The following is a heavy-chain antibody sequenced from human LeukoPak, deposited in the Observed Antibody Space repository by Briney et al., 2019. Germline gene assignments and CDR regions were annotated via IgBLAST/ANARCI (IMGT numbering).Heavy chain of an antibody. D-gene: IGHD4-17*01. Sequence: GGSLRLSCAASGFTVSSNYMSWVRQAPGKGLEWVSVIYSGGSTYYADSVKGRFTISRDNSKNTLYLQMNSLRAEDTAVYYCARAVAYGDYAFDIRGQGTMVTVSS. V-gene: IGHV3-53*01. CDR1: GFTVSSNY. CDR2: IYSGGST. J-gene: IGHJ3*02. CDR3: ARAVAYGDYAFDI.